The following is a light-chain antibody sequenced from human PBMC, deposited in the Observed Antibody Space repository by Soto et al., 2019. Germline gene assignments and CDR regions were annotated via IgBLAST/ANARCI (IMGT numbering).Light chain of an antibody. CDR1: SSDVGAYNS. CDR2: DVS. Sequence: QSVLTQPASVSGSPGQSSTISCTGTSSDVGAYNSVSWYQQHTGKAPKLMIYDVSNRPSGVSNRFSGSKSVNTASLTISGLQAEDEADYYCSSYTTSSTVVLGGGTKGTVL. J-gene: IGLJ2*01. CDR3: SSYTTSSTVV. V-gene: IGLV2-14*03.